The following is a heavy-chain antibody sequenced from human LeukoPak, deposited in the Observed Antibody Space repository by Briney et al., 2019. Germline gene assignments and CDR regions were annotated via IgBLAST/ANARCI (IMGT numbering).Heavy chain of an antibody. V-gene: IGHV3-7*01. CDR3: ARIRFCGDDCLNAFDI. D-gene: IGHD2-21*02. CDR1: GFTFPTYW. J-gene: IGHJ3*02. Sequence: GGSLRLSCAASGFTFPTYWMGWVRQAPGKGLEWVANIKPEGGVKYYVDSLKGRFTISRENAKSSLYLQMNSLRAEDTGIYYCARIRFCGDDCLNAFDIWGQGTMVTVSS. CDR2: IKPEGGVK.